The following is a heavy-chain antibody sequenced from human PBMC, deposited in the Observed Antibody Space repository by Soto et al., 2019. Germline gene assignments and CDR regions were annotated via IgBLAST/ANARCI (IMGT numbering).Heavy chain of an antibody. V-gene: IGHV4-34*01. D-gene: IGHD2-8*01. Sequence: PSETLSLTCAVYGGSFSGYYWSWIRQPPGKGLEWIGEINHRGSTKYNPSLKSRVTISVDTSKNQFSLKLSSVTAADTAVYFCARGDNMYGLVYWGQGTLVTVSS. J-gene: IGHJ4*02. CDR1: GGSFSGYY. CDR3: ARGDNMYGLVY. CDR2: INHRGST.